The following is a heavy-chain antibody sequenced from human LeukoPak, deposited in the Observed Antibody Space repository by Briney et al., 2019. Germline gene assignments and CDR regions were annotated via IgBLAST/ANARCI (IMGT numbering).Heavy chain of an antibody. CDR2: ISTHNGNT. CDR1: GYTFTSYG. Sequence: ASEKVSCKASGYTFTSYGISWVRQAPGQGLEWMGWISTHNGNTNYAQKFQERVTITRDMSTSTAYTELSSLRSEDTAVYYCAAEFYDSSGSHSFDYWGQGTLVTVSS. CDR3: AAEFYDSSGSHSFDY. J-gene: IGHJ4*02. V-gene: IGHV1-18*01. D-gene: IGHD3-22*01.